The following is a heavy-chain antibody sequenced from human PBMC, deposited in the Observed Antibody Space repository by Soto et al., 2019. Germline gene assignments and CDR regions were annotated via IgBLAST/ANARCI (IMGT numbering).Heavy chain of an antibody. D-gene: IGHD6-13*01. CDR2: ISGSGGST. J-gene: IGHJ6*02. CDR3: AKVLPPQPAGYSGPYYYGMDV. CDR1: GFTFSSYA. Sequence: GGSLRLSCAASGFTFSSYAMSWVRQAPGKGLEWVSAISGSGGSTYYADSVKGRFTISRDNSKNTLYLQMNSLRAEDTAVYYCAKVLPPQPAGYSGPYYYGMDVWGQGTTVTVSS. V-gene: IGHV3-23*01.